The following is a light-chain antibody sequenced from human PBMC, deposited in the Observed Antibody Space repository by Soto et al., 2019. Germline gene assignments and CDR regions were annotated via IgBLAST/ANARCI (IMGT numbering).Light chain of an antibody. CDR3: QQYCSSPLFT. CDR2: GAS. CDR1: QSVSSSY. V-gene: IGKV3-20*01. Sequence: EIVLTQSPGTLSLSPGERATLSCRASQSVSSSYLAWYQQKPGQAPRLLIYGASSRATGIPDRFNGSGSGTDLTLTISRLEPEDFAVYYCQQYCSSPLFTFGPEPKVDIK. J-gene: IGKJ3*01.